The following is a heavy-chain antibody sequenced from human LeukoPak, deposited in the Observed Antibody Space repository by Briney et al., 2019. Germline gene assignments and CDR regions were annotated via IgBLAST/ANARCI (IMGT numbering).Heavy chain of an antibody. D-gene: IGHD1-1*01. V-gene: IGHV3-11*04. CDR1: GFTFSDYY. CDR3: ARDPLHWNDGVDDSFDI. J-gene: IGHJ3*02. Sequence: GGSLRLSCAASGFTFSDYYMSWIRQAPGKGLEWVSYISSSGSTIYYADSVKGRFTISRDNAKNSLYLQMNSLRVEDTAVYYCARDPLHWNDGVDDSFDIWGQGTMVTVSS. CDR2: ISSSGSTI.